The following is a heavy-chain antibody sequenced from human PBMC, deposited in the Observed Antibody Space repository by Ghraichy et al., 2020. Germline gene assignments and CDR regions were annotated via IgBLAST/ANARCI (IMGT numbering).Heavy chain of an antibody. V-gene: IGHV3-48*02. CDR1: GFSFSSYS. CDR3: ARGSRVVRFYYYDGMDV. D-gene: IGHD4-23*01. CDR2: ITSSSRTI. Sequence: RGSLRLSCVGSGFSFSSYSMNWVRQSPGKGLEWVSYITSSSRTISYADSVKGRFTISRDNAQNSVYLQMNSLRDEDTAVYYCARGSRVVRFYYYDGMDVWGQGTTVTVSS. J-gene: IGHJ6*02.